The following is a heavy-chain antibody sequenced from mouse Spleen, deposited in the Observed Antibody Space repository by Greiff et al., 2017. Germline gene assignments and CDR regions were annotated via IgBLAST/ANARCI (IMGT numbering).Heavy chain of an antibody. CDR3: ASGYYDYDDGGYAMDY. D-gene: IGHD2-4*01. Sequence: QVQLQQSGAELVKPGASVKMSCKASGYTFTTYPIEWMKQNHGKSLEWIGNFHPYNDDTKYNEKFKGKATLTVEKSSSTVYLELSRLTSDDSAVYYCASGYYDYDDGGYAMDYWGQGTSVTVSS. J-gene: IGHJ4*01. CDR1: GYTFTTYP. CDR2: FHPYNDDT. V-gene: IGHV1-47*01.